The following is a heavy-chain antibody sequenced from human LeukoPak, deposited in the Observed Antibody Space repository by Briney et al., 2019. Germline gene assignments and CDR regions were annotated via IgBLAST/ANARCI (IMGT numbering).Heavy chain of an antibody. J-gene: IGHJ4*02. D-gene: IGHD3-22*01. CDR1: GFTFDDYA. CDR2: ISWDGGTT. Sequence: PGGSLRLSCAASGFTFDDYAMHWVRHAPGKGLEWVSLISWDGGTTYYVDSVKGRFTISRDNSKNSLYLQMNSLRAEDTALYYCAKDYDNSGLDYWGQGTLVTVSS. V-gene: IGHV3-43D*03. CDR3: AKDYDNSGLDY.